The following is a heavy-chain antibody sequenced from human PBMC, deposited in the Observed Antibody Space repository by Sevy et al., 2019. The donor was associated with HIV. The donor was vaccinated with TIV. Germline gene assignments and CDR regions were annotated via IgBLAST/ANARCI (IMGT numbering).Heavy chain of an antibody. D-gene: IGHD5-18*01. CDR3: MGGNSYGDAFNI. V-gene: IGHV3-53*04. CDR2: IYSAGAT. Sequence: GGSPRLSCVVSGFSVRDNYVSWVRQVAGRGLEWVSIIYSAGATYYRDSVKGRFTISRHISENTVYLQMNSLRTEDTALYYCMGGNSYGDAFNIWGQGTKVTVSS. J-gene: IGHJ3*02. CDR1: GFSVRDNY.